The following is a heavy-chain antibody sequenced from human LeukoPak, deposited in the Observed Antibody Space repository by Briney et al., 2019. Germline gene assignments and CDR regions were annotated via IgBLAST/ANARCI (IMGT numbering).Heavy chain of an antibody. Sequence: PGGSLRLSCAASGFTFSSYAMSWVRQVPGKGLEWVSAISGSGGSTYYADSVKGRFTISRDNSKNTLYLQMNSLRAEDTAVYYCAEDLNIYYDSSGYYNWGQGTLVTVSS. V-gene: IGHV3-23*01. J-gene: IGHJ4*02. CDR3: AEDLNIYYDSSGYYN. D-gene: IGHD3-22*01. CDR2: ISGSGGST. CDR1: GFTFSSYA.